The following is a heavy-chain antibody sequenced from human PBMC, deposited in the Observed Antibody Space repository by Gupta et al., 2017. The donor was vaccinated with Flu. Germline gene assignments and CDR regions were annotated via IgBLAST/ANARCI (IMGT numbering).Heavy chain of an antibody. J-gene: IGHJ5*01. V-gene: IGHV4-39*01. CDR1: RSSYY. D-gene: IGHD3-9*01. CDR2: NFDTGST. CDR3: ERRGKAGYENWFDS. Sequence: RSSYYWGGIRQHTGKGMEWIGSNFDTGSTSYSRHIKSRVTIAVDTTKTQFSLKRSSVTATDTAVYDCERRGKAGYENWFDSWGQGTLVTVSS.